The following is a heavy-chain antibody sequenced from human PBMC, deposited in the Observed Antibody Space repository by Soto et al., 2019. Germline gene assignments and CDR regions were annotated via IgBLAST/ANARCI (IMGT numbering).Heavy chain of an antibody. CDR3: ARAPRLTQLSA. J-gene: IGHJ5*02. Sequence: QVQLVQSGAEVKKAGASIRISCKASGYTFSTSGMHWVRQAPGQGLEWVGWINGVNGNTKYSQKFQDRVTITRDSSASTAYMEVSGLTSEDTGVFYCARAPRLTQLSAWGQGTQVSVSS. D-gene: IGHD1-1*01. CDR1: GYTFSTSG. V-gene: IGHV1-3*01. CDR2: INGVNGNT.